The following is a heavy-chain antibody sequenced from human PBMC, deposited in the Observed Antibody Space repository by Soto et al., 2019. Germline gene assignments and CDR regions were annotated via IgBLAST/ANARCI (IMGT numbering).Heavy chain of an antibody. CDR2: MNPNSGNT. CDR3: ARKGLMSRYCSGGSCYLRYYYYMDV. J-gene: IGHJ6*03. Sequence: GASVKVSCKASGYTFTSYDINWVRQATGQGLEWMGWMNPNSGNTGYAQKFQGRVTMTRNTSISTAYMELSSLRSEDTAVYYCARKGLMSRYCSGGSCYLRYYYYMDVWAKGTTVTVYS. CDR1: GYTFTSYD. D-gene: IGHD2-15*01. V-gene: IGHV1-8*01.